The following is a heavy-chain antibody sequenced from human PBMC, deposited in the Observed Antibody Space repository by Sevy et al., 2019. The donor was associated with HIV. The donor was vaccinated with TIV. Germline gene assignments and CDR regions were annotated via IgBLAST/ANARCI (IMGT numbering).Heavy chain of an antibody. V-gene: IGHV3-30*04. D-gene: IGHD3-10*01. J-gene: IGHJ5*01. CDR1: GFTFSDYT. CDR3: TRVRGLLGWFDS. Sequence: GGSLRLSCAASGFTFSDYTIHWVRQAPGKGLEWVAVISYEGSRTSYADSVKGRFTISRDNSKNTLFLQMNSLRAADTAVYYCTRVRGLLGWFDSWGQGTLVTVSS. CDR2: ISYEGSRT.